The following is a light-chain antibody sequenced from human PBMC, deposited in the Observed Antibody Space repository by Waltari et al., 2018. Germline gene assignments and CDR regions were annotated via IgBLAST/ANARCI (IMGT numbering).Light chain of an antibody. CDR3: NSRDSSGNHYV. CDR1: SLRSYY. Sequence: SSELTQDPAVSVALGQTVRITCQGDSLRSYYASWYQQKPGPAPVLVIYGKNNRPSVIPDRFSGSSSGNTASLTITGAQAEDEADYYCNSRDSSGNHYVFGTGTKVTVL. V-gene: IGLV3-19*01. CDR2: GKN. J-gene: IGLJ1*01.